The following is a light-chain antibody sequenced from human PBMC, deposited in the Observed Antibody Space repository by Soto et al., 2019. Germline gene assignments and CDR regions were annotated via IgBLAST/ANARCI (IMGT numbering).Light chain of an antibody. V-gene: IGKV1-39*01. CDR2: AAS. CDR1: QSITTY. CDR3: QQCYSSPRT. Sequence: DIQMTQSPSTLSASVGDRVTITCRASQSITTYVNWYQQKLGKAPTLLIYAASSLQSGVPSRFSGSGSGTDFTLTISSLQPEDVATDFCQQCYSSPRTFGQGTKVEI. J-gene: IGKJ1*01.